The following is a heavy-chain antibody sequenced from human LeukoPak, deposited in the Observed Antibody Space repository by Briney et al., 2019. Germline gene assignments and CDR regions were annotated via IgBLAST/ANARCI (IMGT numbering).Heavy chain of an antibody. CDR1: GFTFSSYG. V-gene: IGHV3-30*02. CDR3: ANQPNPYNWFDP. Sequence: GGSLRLSCAASGFTFSSYGMQWVRQAPGKELEWVAFIRYDGSNKYYADSVKGRFTISRDNSKNTLYLQMNSLRAEDTAVYYCANQPNPYNWFDPWGQGTLVTVSS. J-gene: IGHJ5*02. CDR2: IRYDGSNK.